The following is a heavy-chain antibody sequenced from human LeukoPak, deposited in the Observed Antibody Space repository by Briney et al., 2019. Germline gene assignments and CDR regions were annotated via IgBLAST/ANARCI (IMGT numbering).Heavy chain of an antibody. D-gene: IGHD6-19*01. Sequence: PSETLSLTCAVYGGSFSGYYWSWIRQPPGKGLEWIGEINHSGSTNYNPSLKSRVTISVDTSKNQFSLKLSSVTAADTAVYYCALSGIAVAGSFGYWGQGTLVTVSS. CDR3: ALSGIAVAGSFGY. CDR1: GGSFSGYY. V-gene: IGHV4-34*01. J-gene: IGHJ4*02. CDR2: INHSGST.